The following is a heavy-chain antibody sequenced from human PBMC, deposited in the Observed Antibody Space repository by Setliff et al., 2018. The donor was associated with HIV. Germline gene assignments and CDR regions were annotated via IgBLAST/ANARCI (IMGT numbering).Heavy chain of an antibody. CDR1: GFTFNSAW. Sequence: GESLKISCAASGFTFNSAWMSWVRQAPGKGLEWVGRIKSETDGGTIDYAAPVKGRFTISRDDSKNMLYLQMNSLKTEDTAVYYCTTTKKTYYYGSSGYPSFYLAAYWGQGTLVTVSS. V-gene: IGHV3-15*01. CDR3: TTTKKTYYYGSSGYPSFYLAAY. CDR2: IKSETDGGTI. D-gene: IGHD3-22*01. J-gene: IGHJ4*02.